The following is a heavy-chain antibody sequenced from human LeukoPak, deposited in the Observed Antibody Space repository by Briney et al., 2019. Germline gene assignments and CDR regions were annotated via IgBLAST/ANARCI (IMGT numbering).Heavy chain of an antibody. Sequence: PGGSLRLSCAASGFTFSSYGMHWVRQAPGKGLGWVAFIRYDGSNKYYADSVKGRFTISRDNSKNTLYLQMNSLRAEDTAVYYCATRKVGATLGRLDSWGRGTLVTVSS. CDR2: IRYDGSNK. D-gene: IGHD1-26*01. CDR1: GFTFSSYG. V-gene: IGHV3-30*02. CDR3: ATRKVGATLGRLDS. J-gene: IGHJ4*02.